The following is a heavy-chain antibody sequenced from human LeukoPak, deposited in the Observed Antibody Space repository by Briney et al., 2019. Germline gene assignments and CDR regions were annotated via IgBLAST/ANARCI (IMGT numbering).Heavy chain of an antibody. J-gene: IGHJ4*02. V-gene: IGHV4-38-2*02. D-gene: IGHD3-22*01. CDR2: IYHSGST. CDR1: GYSISSGYY. Sequence: SETLSLTCTVSGYSISSGYYWGWIRQPPGKGLEWIGSIYHSGSTYYNPSLKSRVTISVDTSKNQFSLKLSSVTAADTAVYYCARVRSPYYYDSSGDLFDYWGQGTLVTVSS. CDR3: ARVRSPYYYDSSGDLFDY.